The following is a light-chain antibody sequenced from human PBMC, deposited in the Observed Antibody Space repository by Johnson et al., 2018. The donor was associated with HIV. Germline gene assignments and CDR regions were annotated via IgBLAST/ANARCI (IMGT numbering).Light chain of an antibody. J-gene: IGLJ1*01. Sequence: QSVLTQPPSVSAAPGQKVTISCSGSNSNIGNNHVSWYQKFPGTAPKLLIYKNNKRPSDIPDRFSGSKSGTSATLGITGLQTGDEADYYCGTWHNSLSTGGVFGTGTKVTVL. CDR2: KNN. CDR3: GTWHNSLSTGGV. V-gene: IGLV1-51*02. CDR1: NSNIGNNH.